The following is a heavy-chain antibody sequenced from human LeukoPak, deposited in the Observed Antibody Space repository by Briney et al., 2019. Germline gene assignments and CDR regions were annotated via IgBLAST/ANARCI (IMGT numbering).Heavy chain of an antibody. CDR2: INSDGSST. V-gene: IGHV3-74*01. D-gene: IGHD2-15*01. J-gene: IGHJ5*02. CDR3: ARDRSDSYNWFDP. Sequence: PGGSLRLSCAASGFTFSSYWMHWVRQAPGKGLVWVSRINSDGSSTGYADSVKGRFTISRDNAKNTLYLQMNSLRAEDTAVYYCARDRSDSYNWFDPWGQGTLVTVSS. CDR1: GFTFSSYW.